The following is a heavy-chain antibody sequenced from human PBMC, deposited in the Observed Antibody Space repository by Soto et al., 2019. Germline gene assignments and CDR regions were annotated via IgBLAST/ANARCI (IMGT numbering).Heavy chain of an antibody. CDR2: INAGNGDT. D-gene: IGHD1-1*01. J-gene: IGHJ4*02. CDR3: ARSANWNFDY. V-gene: IGHV1-3*01. Sequence: SVKVSCKASGYTFTNYAMHWVRQAPGQRLEWMGWINAGNGDTKYSQNFQGRVTITTDTSATTAYMELSSLKSEDTAVYYCARSANWNFDYWGQGTLVTDSS. CDR1: GYTFTNYA.